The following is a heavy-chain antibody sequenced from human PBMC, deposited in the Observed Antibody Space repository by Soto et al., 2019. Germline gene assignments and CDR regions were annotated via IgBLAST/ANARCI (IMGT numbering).Heavy chain of an antibody. D-gene: IGHD3-16*01. J-gene: IGHJ4*02. CDR3: ARDRGRYAFDY. Sequence: QVQLVESGGGVVQPGRSLRLSCAASGFTFSSYGMHWVRQAPGKGLEWMAVIWYDGSNKYYADSVKGRFTISRDNSKTTLYLQMNSLRAEDTAVYYCARDRGRYAFDYWGQGTLVTVSS. CDR2: IWYDGSNK. V-gene: IGHV3-33*01. CDR1: GFTFSSYG.